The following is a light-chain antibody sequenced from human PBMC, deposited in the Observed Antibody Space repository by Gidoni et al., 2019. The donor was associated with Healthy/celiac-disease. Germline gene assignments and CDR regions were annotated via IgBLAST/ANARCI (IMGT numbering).Light chain of an antibody. CDR3: QQYDNLLPYT. CDR2: DAS. Sequence: DIPMTQSPSSLSAAVGDRVTITCQASQDISNYLNWYQQKPGKAPTLLIYDASNLETGFPSRFSGSGSVTDFTFTISSLQPEDIATYYCQQYDNLLPYTFGQGTKLEIK. CDR1: QDISNY. V-gene: IGKV1-33*01. J-gene: IGKJ2*01.